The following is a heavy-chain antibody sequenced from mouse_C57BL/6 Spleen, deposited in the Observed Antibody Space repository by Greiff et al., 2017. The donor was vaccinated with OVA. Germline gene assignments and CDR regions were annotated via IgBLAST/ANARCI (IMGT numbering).Heavy chain of an antibody. CDR2: IYPGDGDT. J-gene: IGHJ4*01. CDR3: ASWELRMDY. V-gene: IGHV1-82*01. D-gene: IGHD2-4*01. CDR1: GYAFSSSW. Sequence: QVQLQQSGPELVKPGASVKISCKASGYAFSSSWMNWVKQRPGKGLEWIGRIYPGDGDTNYNGKFKGKATLTADKSSSTAYMQLSSLTSEDSAVYFCASWELRMDYWGQGTSVTVSS.